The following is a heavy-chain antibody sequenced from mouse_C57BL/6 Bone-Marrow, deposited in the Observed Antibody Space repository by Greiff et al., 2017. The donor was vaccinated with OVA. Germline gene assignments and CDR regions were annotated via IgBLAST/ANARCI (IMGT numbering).Heavy chain of an antibody. Sequence: VQLQQSVAELVRPGASVKLSCTASGFNFKNTYMHWVKQRPEQGLEWIGRIDPANGNAKYAPKFQGKATITADTSSNTAYLQLSSLTSEDTAIYYCALDSSGCAYWGQGTLVTVSA. V-gene: IGHV14-3*01. J-gene: IGHJ3*01. CDR1: GFNFKNTY. CDR2: IDPANGNA. CDR3: ALDSSGCAY. D-gene: IGHD3-2*02.